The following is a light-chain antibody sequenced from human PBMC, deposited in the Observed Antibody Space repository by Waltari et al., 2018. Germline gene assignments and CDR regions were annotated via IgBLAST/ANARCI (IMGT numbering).Light chain of an antibody. CDR2: DVS. J-gene: IGLJ1*01. CDR1: SSDVGGYNY. Sequence: QSALTQPRSVSGSPGQSVTIPCTGTSSDVGGYNYVSWYQQHPVKAPKLMICDVSKRPSGVPDRFSGSMSGNAASLTSSELQSEDEAYYYCCSYAGSCYVFGTWTKVTVL. V-gene: IGLV2-11*01. CDR3: CSYAGSCYV.